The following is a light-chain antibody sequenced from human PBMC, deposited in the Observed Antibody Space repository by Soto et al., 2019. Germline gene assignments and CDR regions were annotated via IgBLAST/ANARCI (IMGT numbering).Light chain of an antibody. CDR1: QSLLHINGYNY. V-gene: IGKV2-28*01. CDR3: QQYGSLSWT. CDR2: LAS. J-gene: IGKJ1*01. Sequence: IVVTQSPLSLPVLSGKPSPIFCRPSQSLLHINGYNYLDWYLQKPGQSPQLLVDLASGRATGIPARGSGRGSGTDCTRTSSRLEPEDCAVYYCQQYGSLSWTFGQGTKVDIK.